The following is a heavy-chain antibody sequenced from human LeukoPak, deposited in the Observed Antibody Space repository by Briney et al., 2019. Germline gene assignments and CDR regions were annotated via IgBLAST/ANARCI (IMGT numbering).Heavy chain of an antibody. V-gene: IGHV1-69*13. D-gene: IGHD3-10*01. J-gene: IGHJ2*01. CDR1: GGTFSTYG. Sequence: ASVKVSCKASGGTFSTYGISWVRQAPGQGLEWMGGIIPIFGTTNYAQKFQGRVTITADESTSTAYMELSSLRSEDTALYYCAKSTYYYGSGEGSNYWYFDLWGRGTLVTVSS. CDR3: AKSTYYYGSGEGSNYWYFDL. CDR2: IIPIFGTT.